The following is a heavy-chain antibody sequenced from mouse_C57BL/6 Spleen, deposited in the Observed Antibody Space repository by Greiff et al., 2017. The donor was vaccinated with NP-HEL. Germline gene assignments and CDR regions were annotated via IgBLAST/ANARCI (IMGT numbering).Heavy chain of an antibody. CDR1: GFNIQDYY. CDR2: IDPEDGET. J-gene: IGHJ4*01. Sequence: VQLQQSGAELVKPGASVKLSCTASGFNIQDYYMHWVKQRTEQGLEWIGRIDPEDGETKYAPKFQCKATITADTSSNTAYLQLSSLTSEDTAVYYCAPYYYGSSSLYYAMDYWGQGTSVTVAS. CDR3: APYYYGSSSLYYAMDY. D-gene: IGHD1-1*01. V-gene: IGHV14-2*01.